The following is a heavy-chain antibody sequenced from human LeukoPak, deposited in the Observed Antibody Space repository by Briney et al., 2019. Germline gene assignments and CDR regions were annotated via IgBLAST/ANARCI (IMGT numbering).Heavy chain of an antibody. D-gene: IGHD1-14*01. CDR3: ARRTDY. CDR2: IYSSGST. J-gene: IGHJ4*02. CDR1: GGSMNNYY. Sequence: SETLSLTCTVSGGSMNNYYWNWIRQPAGKGLEWIGHIYSSGSTNYNPSLKSRVTISIDTSKNQFFLKLSSVTAADTAVYYYARRTDYWGQGTLVTVSS. V-gene: IGHV4-4*07.